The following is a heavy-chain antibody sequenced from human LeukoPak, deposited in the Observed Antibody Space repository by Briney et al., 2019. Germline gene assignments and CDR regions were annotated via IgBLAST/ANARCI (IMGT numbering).Heavy chain of an antibody. CDR2: IYYSGST. Sequence: SETLSLTCTVSGGSISSYYWSWIRQPPGKGLEWIGYIYYSGSTNYNPSLKSRVTISVDTSKNQFSLKLSSVTAADTAVYYCARIIPSSSSLFSAFDIWGQGTMVTVSS. CDR1: GGSISSYY. D-gene: IGHD6-6*01. J-gene: IGHJ3*02. V-gene: IGHV4-59*01. CDR3: ARIIPSSSSLFSAFDI.